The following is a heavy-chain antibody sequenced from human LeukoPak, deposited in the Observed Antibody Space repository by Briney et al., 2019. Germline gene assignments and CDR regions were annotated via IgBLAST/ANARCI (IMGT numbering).Heavy chain of an antibody. D-gene: IGHD2-8*01. Sequence: ASVKVSCKASGYTFTSYAMHWVRQAPGQRLEWMGWINAGNGNTRYSQKFQGRVTITRDTSADTAYMELSSLRSEDTAVYYCARLKYCTNGVCYAGFDYWGQGTLVTVSS. CDR2: INAGNGNT. J-gene: IGHJ4*02. CDR1: GYTFTSYA. V-gene: IGHV1-3*01. CDR3: ARLKYCTNGVCYAGFDY.